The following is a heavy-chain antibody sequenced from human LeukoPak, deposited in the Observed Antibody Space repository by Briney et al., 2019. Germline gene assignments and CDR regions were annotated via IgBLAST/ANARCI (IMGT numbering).Heavy chain of an antibody. Sequence: GGSLRLSCVASGFTFSSTTMGWVRQAPGRGLEWVSSITAIDGRTYYADSVRGRFTISRDNSKNTVYLQLNSLRAEDTAVYYCARDLGSGWPGYWGQGTLVTVSS. J-gene: IGHJ4*02. D-gene: IGHD6-19*01. CDR3: ARDLGSGWPGY. CDR2: ITAIDGRT. CDR1: GFTFSSTT. V-gene: IGHV3-23*01.